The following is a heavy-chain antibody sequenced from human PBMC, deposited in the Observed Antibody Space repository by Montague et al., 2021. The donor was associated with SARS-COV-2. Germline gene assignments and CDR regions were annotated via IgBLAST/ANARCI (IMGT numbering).Heavy chain of an antibody. CDR1: GGSLSGYY. CDR3: ASGIYPSGSYYNRYYYGLDI. Sequence: SETLSLTRAVYGGSLSGYYWSWIRQPPEKGLEWIGEINHSANTKYNPSLKSPVTISTDTSKNQFSLKMTSVTAADTATYYCASGIYPSGSYYNRYYYGLDIWGPGTTVIVSS. CDR2: INHSANT. J-gene: IGHJ6*02. D-gene: IGHD3-10*01. V-gene: IGHV4-34*01.